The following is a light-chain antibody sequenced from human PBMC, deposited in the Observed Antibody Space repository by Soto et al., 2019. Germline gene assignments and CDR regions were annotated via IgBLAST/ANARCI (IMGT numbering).Light chain of an antibody. Sequence: EIVLTQSPGTLSLSPGQRATLSCRASESISRDYLAWYQQRLGQAPRLLIYGASRRATGIPDRFSGSGSGTDFTLTISRLQPEDFAVYYCQHYAASPKYTFGQGTKLEIK. CDR1: ESISRDY. CDR3: QHYAASPKYT. J-gene: IGKJ2*01. CDR2: GAS. V-gene: IGKV3-20*01.